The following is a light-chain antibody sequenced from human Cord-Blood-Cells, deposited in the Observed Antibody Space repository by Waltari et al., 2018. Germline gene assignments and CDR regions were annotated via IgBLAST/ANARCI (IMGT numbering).Light chain of an antibody. CDR1: QSISSY. J-gene: IGKJ2*03. Sequence: DIHMTQSPSSLSASVGDRVTIPCRASQSISSYLNWYQQKPGKAPKLLLYAASSLQSGVPSRFSGSGSGTDVTLTISSLQPEDFATYYCQQSYSTPYSFGQGTKLEIK. CDR3: QQSYSTPYS. V-gene: IGKV1-39*01. CDR2: AAS.